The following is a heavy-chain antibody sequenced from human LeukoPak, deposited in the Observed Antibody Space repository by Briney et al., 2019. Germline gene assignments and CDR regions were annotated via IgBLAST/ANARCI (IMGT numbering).Heavy chain of an antibody. V-gene: IGHV4-59*08. CDR2: IYYSGST. J-gene: IGHJ4*02. D-gene: IGHD3-10*01. CDR3: ATLTMVRGVIVDY. CDR1: GFTFSSYA. Sequence: GSLRLSCAASGFTFSSYAMHWVRQAPGKGLEWIGSIYYSGSTNYNPSLKSRVTISVDTSKNQFSLKLSSVTAADTAVYYCATLTMVRGVIVDYWGQGTLVTVSS.